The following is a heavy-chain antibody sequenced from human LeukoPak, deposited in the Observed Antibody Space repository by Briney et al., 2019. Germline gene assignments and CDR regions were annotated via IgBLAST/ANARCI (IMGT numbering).Heavy chain of an antibody. D-gene: IGHD4-17*01. J-gene: IGHJ3*01. Sequence: SVKVSCKTSGFTFSTSAVQWVRQARGQPLEWIGWIIVGSGATNYARSLQGRFTITRDMSTNTAYMELSSLGSEDSAVYYCAAELYGVYTDCCTFHLWGQGTLVTVSS. CDR3: AAELYGVYTDCCTFHL. V-gene: IGHV1-58*01. CDR2: IIVGSGAT. CDR1: GFTFSTSA.